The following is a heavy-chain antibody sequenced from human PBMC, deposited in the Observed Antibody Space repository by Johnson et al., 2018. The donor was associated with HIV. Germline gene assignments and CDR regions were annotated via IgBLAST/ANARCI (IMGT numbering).Heavy chain of an antibody. V-gene: IGHV3-23*04. CDR3: ARGGIRGYSYGPGAFDI. J-gene: IGHJ3*02. Sequence: VQLVESGGGLLQPGGSLRLSCAASGYSFDSHAMNWVRQGPGKGLEWVAAISYSGSSTYYADSVKGRFTISRDNSKNTLYLQMNSLRAEDTAVYYCARGGIRGYSYGPGAFDIWGQGTMVTVSS. CDR2: ISYSGSST. D-gene: IGHD5-18*01. CDR1: GYSFDSHA.